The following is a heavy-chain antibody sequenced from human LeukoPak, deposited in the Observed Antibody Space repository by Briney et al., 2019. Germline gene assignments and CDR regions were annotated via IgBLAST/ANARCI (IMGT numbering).Heavy chain of an antibody. CDR3: AADYGGYSGAFDI. V-gene: IGHV4-39*01. CDR2: MYYSGST. D-gene: IGHD4-23*01. Sequence: SETLSLTCTVSGGSIASSSYYWGWIRQPPEKGLEWIGSMYYSGSTYYNPSLKSRVTISVDTSKNQFSLKLSSVTAAETAVCYCAADYGGYSGAFDIWGQGTMATVSS. J-gene: IGHJ3*02. CDR1: GGSIASSSYY.